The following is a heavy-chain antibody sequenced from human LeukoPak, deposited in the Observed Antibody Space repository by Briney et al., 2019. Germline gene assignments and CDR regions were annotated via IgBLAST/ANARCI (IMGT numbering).Heavy chain of an antibody. V-gene: IGHV3-74*01. J-gene: IGHJ5*01. CDR1: GFTFSSYW. CDR2: INSDGSST. CDR3: ARDQAYYDSSGSFDP. Sequence: PGGSLRLSCAASGFTFSSYWMHWVRQAPGKGLVWVSRINSDGSSTSYADSVKSRFTISRDNAKNTLYLQMNRLRAEDTAVYYCARDQAYYDSSGSFDPWGEGRPVTVSS. D-gene: IGHD3-22*01.